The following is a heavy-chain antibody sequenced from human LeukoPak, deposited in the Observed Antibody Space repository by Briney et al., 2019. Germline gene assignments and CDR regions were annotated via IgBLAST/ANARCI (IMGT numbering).Heavy chain of an antibody. Sequence: ASVKVSCKAFGYTFTGYYMHWVRQAPGQGLEWMAWINPKSGDTNYAQRFQGRVTMTRDTSISTAYMELSRLRSDDTAVYYCARARDYYDSSGYFRFDYWGQGTLVTVSS. CDR2: INPKSGDT. J-gene: IGHJ4*02. V-gene: IGHV1-2*02. CDR1: GYTFTGYY. CDR3: ARARDYYDSSGYFRFDY. D-gene: IGHD3-22*01.